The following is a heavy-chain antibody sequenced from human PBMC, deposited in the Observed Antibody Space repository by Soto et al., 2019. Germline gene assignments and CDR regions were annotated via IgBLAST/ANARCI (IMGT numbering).Heavy chain of an antibody. CDR1: GGSISIYY. D-gene: IGHD3-10*01. Sequence: SETLSLTCTVSGGSISIYYLSWIRQPPGKGLEWIGYIYYSGSTNYNPSLKSRVTISVDTSENQFSLKLSSVTAADTAIFYCARATYTSGGSPTFAMDVWGQGTTVTVSS. CDR3: ARATYTSGGSPTFAMDV. J-gene: IGHJ6*02. CDR2: IYYSGST. V-gene: IGHV4-59*01.